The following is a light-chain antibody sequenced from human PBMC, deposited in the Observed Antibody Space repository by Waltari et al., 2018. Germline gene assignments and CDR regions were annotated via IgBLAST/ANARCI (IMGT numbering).Light chain of an antibody. CDR1: QSIGSY. CDR2: AAS. CDR3: QQAHSFPIT. Sequence: DIQMTQSTSSLSASVGDRVTITCRASQSIGSYLNWYKQKPGKAPKILIYAASRAQSGVSSRFSGSGSGTVFTLTISSLQPEDFATYYCQQAHSFPITFGQGTRLEIK. J-gene: IGKJ5*01. V-gene: IGKV1-39*01.